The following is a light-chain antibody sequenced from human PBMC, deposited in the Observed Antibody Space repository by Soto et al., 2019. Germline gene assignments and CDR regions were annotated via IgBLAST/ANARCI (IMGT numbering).Light chain of an antibody. J-gene: IGLJ3*02. CDR1: SSNIGSNT. Sequence: QAVVTQPPSASGTPGQRVTISCSGSSSNIGSNTVNWYQHLPGTAPKLLIYSNNQRPSGVPDRFSGSKSGTSASLAISGLQSEDEADYYCAAWDDRMKGPVFGGGTKLTVL. V-gene: IGLV1-44*01. CDR3: AAWDDRMKGPV. CDR2: SNN.